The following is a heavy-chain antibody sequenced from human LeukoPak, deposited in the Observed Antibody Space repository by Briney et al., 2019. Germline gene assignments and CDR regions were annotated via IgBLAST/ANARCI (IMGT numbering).Heavy chain of an antibody. CDR3: ARDLGVLGIDY. CDR2: INPNSGGT. D-gene: IGHD3-16*01. Sequence: ASVKVSCKASGYTFTGYYMHWVRQAPGQGLEWMGWINPNSGGTNYAQKFQGRVTMTTDTSTSTAYMELRSLRSDDTAVYYCARDLGVLGIDYWGQGTLVTVSS. CDR1: GYTFTGYY. V-gene: IGHV1-2*02. J-gene: IGHJ4*02.